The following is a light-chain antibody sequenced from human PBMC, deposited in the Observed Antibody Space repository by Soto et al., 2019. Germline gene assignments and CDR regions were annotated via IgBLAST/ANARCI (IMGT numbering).Light chain of an antibody. V-gene: IGKV1-5*03. CDR3: QQYNSYPWT. CDR2: KAS. Sequence: DIQMTQSPSSLSASVGDRVTITCRASQSISTYLNWYQQKPGKVPKLLIYKASTLEVGVPSRFSASGSGTEFTLTINTLQPADFATYYCQQYNSYPWTFGQGTKV. CDR1: QSISTY. J-gene: IGKJ1*01.